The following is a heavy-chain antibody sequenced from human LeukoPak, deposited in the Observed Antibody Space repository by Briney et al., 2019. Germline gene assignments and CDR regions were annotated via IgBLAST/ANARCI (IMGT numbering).Heavy chain of an antibody. CDR1: GYTFTSYG. D-gene: IGHD5-12*01. Sequence: ASVKVSCKASGYTFTSYGISWVRQAPGQGLEWMGWISAYSGNTNYAQKLQGRVTMTTDTSTSTAYMELRSLRSDDTAVYYCARVGRGYSGYDTHYYYYMDVWGKGTTVTVSS. V-gene: IGHV1-18*01. J-gene: IGHJ6*03. CDR3: ARVGRGYSGYDTHYYYYMDV. CDR2: ISAYSGNT.